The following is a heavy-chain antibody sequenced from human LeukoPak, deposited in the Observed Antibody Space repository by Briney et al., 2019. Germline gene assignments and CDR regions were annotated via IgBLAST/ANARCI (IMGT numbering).Heavy chain of an antibody. V-gene: IGHV3-30*02. CDR1: GFTFSSYG. D-gene: IGHD2-2*01. Sequence: PGGSLRLSCAASGFTFSSYGMHWVRQAPGKGLEWVAFIRYDGSNKYYADSVKGRFTISRDNSKNTLYLQMNSLRAEDTAVYYCAKDRSCCSSTSFDYWGQGTLVTVSS. CDR2: IRYDGSNK. J-gene: IGHJ4*02. CDR3: AKDRSCCSSTSFDY.